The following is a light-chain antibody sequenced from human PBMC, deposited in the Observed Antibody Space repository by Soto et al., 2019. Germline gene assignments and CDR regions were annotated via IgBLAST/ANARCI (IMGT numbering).Light chain of an antibody. CDR2: AAY. Sequence: DIQMTHSPSSLSASVGDIVTITCRASQSISSYLHWYQPKPGNAPKLLIYAAYSLQSGVPSRFSGSGSGTDFTLTIRSLQPEHVAPYCCQSCYITLFPFGPGNTVDIK. CDR3: QSCYITLFP. V-gene: IGKV1-39*01. J-gene: IGKJ3*01. CDR1: QSISSY.